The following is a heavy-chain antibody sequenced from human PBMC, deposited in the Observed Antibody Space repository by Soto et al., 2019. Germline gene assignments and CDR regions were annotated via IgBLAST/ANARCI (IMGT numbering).Heavy chain of an antibody. CDR2: ISSSSSTI. V-gene: IGHV3-48*02. Sequence: GGSLRLSCAASGFTFGSYAMSWVRQAPGKGLEWVSYISSSSSTIYYADSVKGRFTISRDNAKNSLYLQMNSLRDEDTAVYYCARDPPSSNYDSSGYYPEYFQHWGQGTLVTVSS. J-gene: IGHJ1*01. D-gene: IGHD3-22*01. CDR3: ARDPPSSNYDSSGYYPEYFQH. CDR1: GFTFGSYA.